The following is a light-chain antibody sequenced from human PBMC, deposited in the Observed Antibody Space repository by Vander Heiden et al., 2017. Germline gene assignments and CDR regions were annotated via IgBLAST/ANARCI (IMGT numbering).Light chain of an antibody. V-gene: IGKV1-9*01. CDR3: QQLNSYLSIT. Sequence: DIQLTQSPSFLSASVGDRVTITCRASQGISSYLAWYQQKPGKAPKLLIYAASTLQSVVPSRFSGSGSWTEFTLTISSLQPEDFATYYCQQLNSYLSITFGQGTRLEIK. CDR2: AAS. J-gene: IGKJ5*01. CDR1: QGISSY.